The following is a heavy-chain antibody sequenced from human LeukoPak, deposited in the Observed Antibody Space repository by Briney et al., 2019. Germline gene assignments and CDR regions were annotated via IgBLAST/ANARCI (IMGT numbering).Heavy chain of an antibody. J-gene: IGHJ4*02. V-gene: IGHV1-69*13. CDR2: IIPIFGTA. CDR3: ARDSERDYYGSGSYSHFDY. CDR1: GGTFSSYA. Sequence: SVKVSCKASGGTFSSYAISWVRQAPGQGLEWMGGIIPIFGTANYAQKFQGRVTITADESTSTAYMELSSLRSEDTAVYYCARDSERDYYGSGSYSHFDYWGQGTLVTVSS. D-gene: IGHD3-10*01.